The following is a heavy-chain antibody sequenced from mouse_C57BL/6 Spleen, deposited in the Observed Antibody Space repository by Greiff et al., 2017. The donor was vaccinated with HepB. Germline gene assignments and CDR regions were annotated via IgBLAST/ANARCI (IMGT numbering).Heavy chain of an antibody. CDR2: INPYNGGT. CDR1: GYTFTDYY. V-gene: IGHV1-19*01. J-gene: IGHJ1*03. D-gene: IGHD4-1*01. CDR3: ARWDLGQGYVDV. Sequence: VQLQQSGPVLVKPGASVKMSCKASGYTFTDYYMNWVKQSHGKSLEWIGVINPYNGGTSYNQKFKGKATLTVDKSSSTAYMELNSLTSEDSAVYYCARWDLGQGYVDVWGTGTTVTVSS.